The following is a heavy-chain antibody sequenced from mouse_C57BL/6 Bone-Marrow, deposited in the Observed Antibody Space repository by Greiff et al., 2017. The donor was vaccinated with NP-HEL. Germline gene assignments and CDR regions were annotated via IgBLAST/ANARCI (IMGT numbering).Heavy chain of an antibody. CDR1: GFNIKDDY. V-gene: IGHV14-4*01. CDR3: ARGRGYFDY. CDR2: IDPENGDT. Sequence: VQLQQSGAELVRPGASVKLSCTASGFNIKDDYMHWVKQRPEQGLEWIGWIDPENGDTEYASKFQGKATITADTSSNTAYMQLSSLTSEDSAVYYCARGRGYFDYWGQGTTLTVSS. J-gene: IGHJ2*01. D-gene: IGHD3-3*01.